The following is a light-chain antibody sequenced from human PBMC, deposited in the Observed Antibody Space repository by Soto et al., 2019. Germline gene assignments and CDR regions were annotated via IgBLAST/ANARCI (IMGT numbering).Light chain of an antibody. J-gene: IGKJ2*01. CDR1: QSVSSSY. V-gene: IGKV3-20*01. Sequence: EIVLTQSPGTLSLSPGERATLTCRASQSVSSSYLAWYQQKPGQAPRLLMYDASSRATGIPDRFSGSGSGTDFTLTISRLEPEDCAVYYCQQFGTSFPYTFGQETKLDIK. CDR2: DAS. CDR3: QQFGTSFPYT.